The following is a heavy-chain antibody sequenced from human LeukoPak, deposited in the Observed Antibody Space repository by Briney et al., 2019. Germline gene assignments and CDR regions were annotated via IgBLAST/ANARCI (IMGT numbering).Heavy chain of an antibody. CDR2: IRYDGSNK. CDR3: ARRYCSGGSCYSFRGDWFDP. V-gene: IGHV3-33*01. CDR1: GFTFSSYG. J-gene: IGHJ5*02. Sequence: PGGSLRLSCAASGFTFSSYGMHWVRQAPGKGLEWVAVIRYDGSNKYYADSVKGRFTISRDNSKNTLYLQMNSLRAEDTAVYYCARRYCSGGSCYSFRGDWFDPWGQGTLVTVSS. D-gene: IGHD2-15*01.